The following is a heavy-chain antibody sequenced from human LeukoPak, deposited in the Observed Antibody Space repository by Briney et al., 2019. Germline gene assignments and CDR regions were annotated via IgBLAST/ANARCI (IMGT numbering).Heavy chain of an antibody. Sequence: SVKVSCKASGGTFSSYAISWVRQAPGQGLEWMGGIIPIFGTANYAQKSQGRVTITTDESTSTAYMELSSLRSEDTAVYYCARNHGIAARREYYYYYYMDVWGKGTTVTVSS. J-gene: IGHJ6*03. V-gene: IGHV1-69*05. D-gene: IGHD6-6*01. CDR1: GGTFSSYA. CDR3: ARNHGIAARREYYYYYYMDV. CDR2: IIPIFGTA.